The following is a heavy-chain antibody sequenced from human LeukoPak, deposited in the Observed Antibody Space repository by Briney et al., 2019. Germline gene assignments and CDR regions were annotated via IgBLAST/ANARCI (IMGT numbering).Heavy chain of an antibody. V-gene: IGHV3-7*01. Sequence: GSLRLSCAASGFIFSGYWMSWVRQAPGKGLEWVANMRQDGNENYYVDSVKGRFTISRDNAKSSLYLQMSSLRAEDTAVYYCATHSGWRFDYWGQGTLVTVSS. CDR1: GFIFSGYW. CDR3: ATHSGWRFDY. CDR2: MRQDGNEN. D-gene: IGHD6-19*01. J-gene: IGHJ4*02.